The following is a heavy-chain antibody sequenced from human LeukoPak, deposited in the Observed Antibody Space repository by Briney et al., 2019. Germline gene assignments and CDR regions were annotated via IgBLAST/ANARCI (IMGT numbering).Heavy chain of an antibody. J-gene: IGHJ3*02. CDR1: GGSISSSNYY. CDR2: IYYSGST. CDR3: ARDRGQRLNDAFDI. D-gene: IGHD3-16*01. Sequence: SETLSLTCTVSGGSISSSNYYWGWIRQPPGKGLECIGSIYYSGSTYYNPSLKSRVTISVDTSKNQFSLKLSSVTAADTAVYYCARDRGQRLNDAFDIWGQGTMVTVSS. V-gene: IGHV4-39*07.